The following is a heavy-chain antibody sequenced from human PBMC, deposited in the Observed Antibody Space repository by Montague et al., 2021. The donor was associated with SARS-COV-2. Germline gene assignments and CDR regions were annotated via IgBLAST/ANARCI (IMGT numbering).Heavy chain of an antibody. CDR1: GVSTSSGSYY. CDR3: VREKYYFDDSGSK. V-gene: IGHV4-61*01. Sequence: SETLSLTCSVSGVSTSSGSYYWSWVRQPPGKGLEWIGYVYHTGSTNYNPSLKSRVTLSIDTSKNQFSLNLASVTAADTAVYYCVREKYYFDDSGSKWGQGTLVT. CDR2: VYHTGST. J-gene: IGHJ4*02. D-gene: IGHD3-22*01.